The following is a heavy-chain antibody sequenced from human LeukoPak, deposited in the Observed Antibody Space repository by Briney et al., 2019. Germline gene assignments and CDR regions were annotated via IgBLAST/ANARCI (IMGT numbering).Heavy chain of an antibody. Sequence: SVKVSCKASGGTFSSYAISWVRQAPGQGLEWMGRIIPLLGIANYAQKFQGRVTITADKSTSTAYMELSSLRSEDTAVYYCARDRGYDSSGYSPTGPLFDYWGQGTLVTVSS. J-gene: IGHJ4*02. D-gene: IGHD3-22*01. CDR1: GGTFSSYA. V-gene: IGHV1-69*04. CDR2: IIPLLGIA. CDR3: ARDRGYDSSGYSPTGPLFDY.